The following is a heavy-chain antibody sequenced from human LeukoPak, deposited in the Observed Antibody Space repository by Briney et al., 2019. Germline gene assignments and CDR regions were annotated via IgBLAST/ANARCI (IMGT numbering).Heavy chain of an antibody. CDR1: GYIFIGYY. CDR2: INPRSGGT. D-gene: IGHD1-14*01. Sequence: ASVKVSCKASGYIFIGYYIHWVRQAPGQGLEWMGWINPRSGGTKYAQRFQGRVTMTRDTSINTAYVDLSSLISDDTAVYYCARADWFVGTTHYFDYWGQGTLVTVTS. CDR3: ARADWFVGTTHYFDY. V-gene: IGHV1-2*02. J-gene: IGHJ4*02.